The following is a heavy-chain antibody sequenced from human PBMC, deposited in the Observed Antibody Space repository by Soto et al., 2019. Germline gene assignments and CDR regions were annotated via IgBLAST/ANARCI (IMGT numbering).Heavy chain of an antibody. CDR3: ARDLEDYYDSSGYSFDY. D-gene: IGHD3-22*01. CDR2: ISAYNGNT. Sequence: EASVKVSCKASGYTFTSYGISWVRQAPGQGLEWMGWISAYNGNTNYAQKLQGRVTMTTDTSTSTAYMELRSLRSDDTAVYYCARDLEDYYDSSGYSFDYWGQGTLVTVSS. CDR1: GYTFTSYG. V-gene: IGHV1-18*04. J-gene: IGHJ4*02.